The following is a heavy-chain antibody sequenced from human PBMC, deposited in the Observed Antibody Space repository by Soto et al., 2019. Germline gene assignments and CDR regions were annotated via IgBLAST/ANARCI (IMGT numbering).Heavy chain of an antibody. CDR3: VRELNDYGGSNAFDI. J-gene: IGHJ3*02. CDR2: IYYSGSN. V-gene: IGHV4-61*01. D-gene: IGHD4-17*01. Sequence: QVQLQESGPGLVKPSETLSLTCTVSGGSVSSGSYYWSWILQPPGKGLEWIGHIYYSGSNNYNPHLKSRVTISVDTSKIQFSLKLRSVTSADTAVYYCVRELNDYGGSNAFDIWGQGTLGNVSS. CDR1: GGSVSSGSYY.